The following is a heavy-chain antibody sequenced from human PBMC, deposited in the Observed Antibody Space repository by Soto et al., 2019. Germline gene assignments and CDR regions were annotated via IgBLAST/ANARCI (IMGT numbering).Heavy chain of an antibody. V-gene: IGHV4-59*01. D-gene: IGHD3-10*01. Sequence: SETLSLTCTVSGGSISNYYWGWIRQPPGKGLEWIGYIYFSERTNYNPSLKSRVTISDDTSKNQFFLSLSSVTAADTAVYYCARYYYGSGSYFSYWGPGTLVTVSS. CDR1: GGSISNYY. J-gene: IGHJ4*02. CDR3: ARYYYGSGSYFSY. CDR2: IYFSERT.